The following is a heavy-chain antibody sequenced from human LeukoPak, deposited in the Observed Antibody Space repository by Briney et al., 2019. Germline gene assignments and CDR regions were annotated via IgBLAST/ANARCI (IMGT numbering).Heavy chain of an antibody. CDR1: AYRFTSSW. V-gene: IGHV5-51*01. Sequence: GASPQISCKGSAYRFTSSWIGWVRQMPGKGLEWMGIIYPGDSDTKYSPSFQGQVTISADKSITTAYLQWSSLKASDTAMYYCARRNYYDSSGYSDYWGEGTLVLVSA. D-gene: IGHD3-22*01. CDR3: ARRNYYDSSGYSDY. CDR2: IYPGDSDT. J-gene: IGHJ4*02.